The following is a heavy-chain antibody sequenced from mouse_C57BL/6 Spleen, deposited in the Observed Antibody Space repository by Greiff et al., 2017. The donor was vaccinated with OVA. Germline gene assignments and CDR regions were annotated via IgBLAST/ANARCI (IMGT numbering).Heavy chain of an antibody. J-gene: IGHJ2*01. D-gene: IGHD1-1*01. Sequence: VQLQQSGPELVKPGASVKIPCKASGYTFTDYNMDWVKQSHGKSLEWIGDINPNNGGTIYNQKFKGKATLTVEKSSSTAYMELRSLTSEDTAVYYCARATTVVEADFDYWGQGTTLTVSS. CDR3: ARATTVVEADFDY. CDR1: GYTFTDYN. CDR2: INPNNGGT. V-gene: IGHV1-18*01.